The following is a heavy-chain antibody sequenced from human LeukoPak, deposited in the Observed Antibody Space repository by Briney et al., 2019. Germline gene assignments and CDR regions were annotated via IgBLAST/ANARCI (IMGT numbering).Heavy chain of an antibody. CDR3: ATSSSGDAFDI. J-gene: IGHJ3*02. D-gene: IGHD6-19*01. CDR2: IYHSGST. V-gene: IGHV4-30-2*01. Sequence: SQTLSLTCAVSGGSISSGGYSWSWIRQPPGMGLEWIGYIYHSGSTYYNPSLKSRVTISVDRSKNQFSLKLSSVTAADTAVYYCATSSSGDAFDIWGQGTMVTVSS. CDR1: GGSISSGGYS.